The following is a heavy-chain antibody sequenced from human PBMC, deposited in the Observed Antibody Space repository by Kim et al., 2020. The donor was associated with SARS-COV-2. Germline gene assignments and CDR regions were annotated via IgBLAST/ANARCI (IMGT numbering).Heavy chain of an antibody. Sequence: SETLSLTCAVYGGSFSGYYWSWIRQPPGKGLEWIGEINHSGSTNYNPSLKSRVTISVDTSKNQFSLKLSSVTAADTAVYYCARGLPGYGEDYWGQGTLVTVSS. CDR3: ARGLPGYGEDY. CDR1: GGSFSGYY. J-gene: IGHJ4*02. D-gene: IGHD4-17*01. CDR2: INHSGST. V-gene: IGHV4-34*01.